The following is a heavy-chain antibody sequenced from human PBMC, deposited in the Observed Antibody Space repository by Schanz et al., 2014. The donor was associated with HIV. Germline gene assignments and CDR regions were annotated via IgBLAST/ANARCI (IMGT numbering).Heavy chain of an antibody. CDR1: GFTFGDYP. CDR3: ARDLHDYGDARTDY. CDR2: IGSGGGYK. Sequence: EVQLVESGGGLVKPGRSLRLSCTASGFTFGDYPMNWVRQAPGKGLEWVSSIGSGGGYKYYADSVNGRFTISRDNAKNSLHLQMSRLGAEDTAVYYCARDLHDYGDARTDYWGQGILVTVSS. J-gene: IGHJ4*02. D-gene: IGHD4-17*01. V-gene: IGHV3-21*06.